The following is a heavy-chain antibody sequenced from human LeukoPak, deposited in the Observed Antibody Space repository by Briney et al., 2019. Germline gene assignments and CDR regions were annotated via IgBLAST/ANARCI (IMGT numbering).Heavy chain of an antibody. Sequence: SQTLSLTCTVSGGSISSGGYYWSWIRQPPGKGLEWIGYIYHSGSTYYNPSLKSRVTISVDTPKNQFSLKLSSVTAADTALYYCARGATGIAVAGTTPVGCDYWGQGTLVTVSS. J-gene: IGHJ4*02. D-gene: IGHD6-19*01. CDR1: GGSISSGGYY. CDR2: IYHSGST. CDR3: ARGATGIAVAGTTPVGCDY. V-gene: IGHV4-30-2*01.